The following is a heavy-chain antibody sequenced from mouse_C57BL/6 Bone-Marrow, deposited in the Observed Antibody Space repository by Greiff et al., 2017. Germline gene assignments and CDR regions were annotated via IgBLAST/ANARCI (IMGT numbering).Heavy chain of an antibody. Sequence: VQLQQSGAELAKPGASVKLSCKASGYTFTNYWMHWVKQRPGQGLEWIGYINPSSGYTTYNQKFKDKATLTADKSSSTAYMQLSSLTYEDSAVYYCARSFYGPAWFAYWGQETLVTVSA. CDR3: ARSFYGPAWFAY. D-gene: IGHD1-2*01. CDR1: GYTFTNYW. V-gene: IGHV1-7*01. CDR2: INPSSGYT. J-gene: IGHJ3*01.